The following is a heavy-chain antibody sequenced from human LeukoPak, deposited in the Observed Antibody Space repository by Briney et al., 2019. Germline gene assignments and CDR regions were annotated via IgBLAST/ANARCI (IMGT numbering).Heavy chain of an antibody. Sequence: SVKVSCKASGGTFSSHAISWVRQAPGQGLEWMGGIIPIFGTANYAQKFQGRVTITTDESTSTAYMELSSLRSEDTAVYYCARGPAYYYYMDVWGKGTTVTVSS. CDR2: IIPIFGTA. V-gene: IGHV1-69*05. CDR3: ARGPAYYYYMDV. J-gene: IGHJ6*03. CDR1: GGTFSSHA.